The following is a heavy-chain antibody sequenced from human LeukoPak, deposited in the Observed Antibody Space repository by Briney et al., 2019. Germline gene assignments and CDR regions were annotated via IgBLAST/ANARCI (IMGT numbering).Heavy chain of an antibody. Sequence: GGSLRLSCAASGFTFSSYDMSWVRQAPGKGLEWVSAISGSGDSTYYADSVKGRFTISRDKSKNTLYLQMNSLRAEDTAVYYCAKDVVRSQGSNYYYKDVWGKGTTVTVSS. D-gene: IGHD2-15*01. CDR3: AKDVVRSQGSNYYYKDV. J-gene: IGHJ6*03. CDR2: ISGSGDST. V-gene: IGHV3-23*01. CDR1: GFTFSSYD.